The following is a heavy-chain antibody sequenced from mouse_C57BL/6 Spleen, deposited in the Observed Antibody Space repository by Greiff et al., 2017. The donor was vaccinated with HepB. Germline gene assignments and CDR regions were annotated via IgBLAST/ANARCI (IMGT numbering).Heavy chain of an antibody. CDR3: ARSGYYGNYGGFDY. CDR2: IDPSDSET. D-gene: IGHD2-1*01. Sequence: VQLQQPGAELVRPGSSVKLSCKASGYTFTSYWMHWVKPRPIQGLEWIGNIDPSDSETHYNQKFKDKATLTVDKSSSTAYMQLSSRTSEDSAVYYCARSGYYGNYGGFDYWGQGTTLTVSS. V-gene: IGHV1-52*01. CDR1: GYTFTSYW. J-gene: IGHJ2*01.